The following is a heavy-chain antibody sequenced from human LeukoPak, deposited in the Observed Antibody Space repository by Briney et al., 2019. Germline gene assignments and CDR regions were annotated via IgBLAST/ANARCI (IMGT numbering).Heavy chain of an antibody. D-gene: IGHD3-10*01. J-gene: IGHJ5*02. Sequence: GGSLRLSCAASGFTFDDYGMSWVRHAPGKGLEWDSGINWNGGSTGYADSVKGRFTISRDNAKNSLYLQMNSLRAEDTALYYCGRDRDPYYYGSGSESWFDPWGQGTLVTVSS. V-gene: IGHV3-20*04. CDR3: GRDRDPYYYGSGSESWFDP. CDR1: GFTFDDYG. CDR2: INWNGGST.